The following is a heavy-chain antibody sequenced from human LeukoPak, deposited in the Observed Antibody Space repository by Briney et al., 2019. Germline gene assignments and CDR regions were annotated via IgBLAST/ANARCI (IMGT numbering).Heavy chain of an antibody. CDR2: IRSQAHGGTT. V-gene: IGHV3-49*03. J-gene: IGHJ5*02. Sequence: GGSLRLSCTASGFTFGDYAMSWFRQAPGKGLEWVGFIRSQAHGGTTEYAASVKGRFTISRDDFKSIAYLQMNSLKTEDTAVYYCTRDNYGDYWPNWFDPWGQGTLVTVSS. D-gene: IGHD4-17*01. CDR1: GFTFGDYA. CDR3: TRDNYGDYWPNWFDP.